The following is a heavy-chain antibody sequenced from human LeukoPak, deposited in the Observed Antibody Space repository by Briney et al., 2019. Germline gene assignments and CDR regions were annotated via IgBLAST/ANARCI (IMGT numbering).Heavy chain of an antibody. D-gene: IGHD3-3*01. CDR2: INPNSGGA. V-gene: IGHV1-2*02. Sequence: ASVKVSCKASGGTFSSYAISWVRQAPGQGLEWMGWINPNSGGAVYAQKFRGRVTMTIDTSISTAYMEVPSLQSDDTAVYFCARSTDFWSGRSDYWGQGTLVSVSS. J-gene: IGHJ4*02. CDR3: ARSTDFWSGRSDY. CDR1: GGTFSSYA.